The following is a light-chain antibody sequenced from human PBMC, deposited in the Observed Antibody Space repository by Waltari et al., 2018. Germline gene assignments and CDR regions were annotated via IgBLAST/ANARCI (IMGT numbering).Light chain of an antibody. CDR3: NSRDTSCNHVV. CDR2: GKN. CDR1: GLRSYY. V-gene: IGLV3-19*01. Sequence: SYVLTQDPAVSVALGQPVRITCQGDGLRSYYASWYQQKPGQAPVLVLYGKNNRPSGIPDRFSGSASGNPASLTFSGSHAEDEAEYYCNSRDTSCNHVVFGGGTKLTVL. J-gene: IGLJ2*01.